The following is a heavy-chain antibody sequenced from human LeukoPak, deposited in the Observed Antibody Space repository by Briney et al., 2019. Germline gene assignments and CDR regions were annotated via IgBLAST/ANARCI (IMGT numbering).Heavy chain of an antibody. CDR3: ARDTAMGDFDY. D-gene: IGHD5-18*01. J-gene: IGHJ4*02. Sequence: SETLSLTCTVSGGSISSSSYYWGWIRQPPGKGLEWIGSIYYSGSTYYNPSLKSRVTISVDTSKNQFSLKLSSVTAADTAVYYCARDTAMGDFDYWGQGTLVTVSS. V-gene: IGHV4-39*07. CDR2: IYYSGST. CDR1: GGSISSSSYY.